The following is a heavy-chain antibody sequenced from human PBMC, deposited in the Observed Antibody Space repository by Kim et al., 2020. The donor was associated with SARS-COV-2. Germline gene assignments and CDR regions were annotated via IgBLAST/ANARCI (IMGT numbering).Heavy chain of an antibody. CDR3: ARVPRLLWFGEPLDGMDV. Sequence: SETLSLTCTVSGGSISSGGYYWSWIRQHPGKGLEWIGYIYYSGSTYYNPSLKSRVTISVDTSKNQFSLKLSSVTAADTAVYYCARVPRLLWFGEPLDGMDVWGQGTTVTVSS. CDR1: GGSISSGGYY. D-gene: IGHD3-10*01. V-gene: IGHV4-31*03. CDR2: IYYSGST. J-gene: IGHJ6*02.